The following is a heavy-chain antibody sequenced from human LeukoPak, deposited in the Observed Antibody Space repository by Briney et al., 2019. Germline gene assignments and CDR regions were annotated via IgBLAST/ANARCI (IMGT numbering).Heavy chain of an antibody. Sequence: GGSLRLSCAASGFTFSDYYMSWIRQAPGKGLEWVAYISSSDSSIYYADSVKGRFTISRNNAENSLYLQMNSLRVEDTALYYCAREGLPESGYHFDYWGQGTLVTVSS. CDR3: AREGLPESGYHFDY. CDR2: ISSSDSSI. V-gene: IGHV3-11*01. CDR1: GFTFSDYY. D-gene: IGHD3-10*01. J-gene: IGHJ4*02.